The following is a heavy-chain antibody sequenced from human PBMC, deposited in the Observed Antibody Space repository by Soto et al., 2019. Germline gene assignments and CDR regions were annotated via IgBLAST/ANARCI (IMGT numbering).Heavy chain of an antibody. D-gene: IGHD2-15*01. CDR1: RFSLSTNGLC. V-gene: IGHV2-70*11. Sequence: SGPTLVNPTQTLTLTCTFSRFSLSTNGLCVSWIPQPPGKALEWLARIDWDDDKYYSTSLKTRLTISKDTSKNQVVLTMTNMDPVVTASYYCARIGIVYRSIIDWGQGTLVTVSS. J-gene: IGHJ4*02. CDR3: ARIGIVYRSIID. CDR2: IDWDDDK.